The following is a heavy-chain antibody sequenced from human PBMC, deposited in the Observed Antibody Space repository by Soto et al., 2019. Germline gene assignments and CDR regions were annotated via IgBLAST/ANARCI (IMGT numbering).Heavy chain of an antibody. Sequence: SVKVSCKASGGTFSSYAISWVRQAPGQGLEWMGGIIPIFGTANYAQKFQGRVTITADESTSTAYMELSSLRSEDTAVYYCARAGYSGYGRSSGVDTAMVLWGAFDYWGQGTLVTVSS. CDR1: GGTFSSYA. J-gene: IGHJ4*02. CDR3: ARAGYSGYGRSSGVDTAMVLWGAFDY. D-gene: IGHD5-18*01. CDR2: IIPIFGTA. V-gene: IGHV1-69*13.